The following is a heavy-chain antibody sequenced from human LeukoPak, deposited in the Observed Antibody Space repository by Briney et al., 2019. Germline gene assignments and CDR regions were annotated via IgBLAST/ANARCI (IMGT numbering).Heavy chain of an antibody. D-gene: IGHD5-18*01. Sequence: SETLSLTCAVYGGSFSGYYWSWIRQPPGKGLEWIGEINHSGSTNYNPSLKSRVTMSVDTSKNQFSLKLSSVTAADTAVYYCAREPAYSYGYGYFDYWGQGTLVTVSS. J-gene: IGHJ4*02. CDR2: INHSGST. V-gene: IGHV4-34*01. CDR1: GGSFSGYY. CDR3: AREPAYSYGYGYFDY.